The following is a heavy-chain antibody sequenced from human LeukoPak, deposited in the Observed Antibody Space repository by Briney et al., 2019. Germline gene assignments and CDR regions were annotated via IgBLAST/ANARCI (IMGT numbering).Heavy chain of an antibody. V-gene: IGHV3-48*01. D-gene: IGHD2-2*01. CDR3: ARDTRDCGSTSCYAGVYYYYYGMDV. CDR1: GFTFSSYS. J-gene: IGHJ6*02. CDR2: ISSSSSTI. Sequence: PGGSLRLSCAASGFTFSSYSMNWVRQAPGKGLEWVSYISSSSSTIYYADSVKGRFTISRDNAKNSLYLQMNSLRAEDTAVYYCARDTRDCGSTSCYAGVYYYYYGMDVWGQGTTVTVSS.